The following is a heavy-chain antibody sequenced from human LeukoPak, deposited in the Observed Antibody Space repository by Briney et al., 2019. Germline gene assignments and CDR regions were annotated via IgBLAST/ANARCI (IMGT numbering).Heavy chain of an antibody. J-gene: IGHJ5*01. Sequence: PGRSLRLSCAASGFTFRSYGMHWVRQAPGKGLEWVAFISYDGSNDNYADSVKGRFTISRDNSKNTVDLQLNSLRTEDTAVYYSARGNGAPNWFDSWGQGTLVTVSS. CDR3: ARGNGAPNWFDS. CDR2: ISYDGSND. CDR1: GFTFRSYG. D-gene: IGHD1-1*01. V-gene: IGHV3-30*03.